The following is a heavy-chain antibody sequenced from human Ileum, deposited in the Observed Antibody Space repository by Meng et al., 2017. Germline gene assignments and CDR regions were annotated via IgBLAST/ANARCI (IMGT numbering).Heavy chain of an antibody. CDR2: TYYRSKWYS. Sequence: RVGKPSQTLSLTCAVSGGSVSSNIAAWNWIRQSPLRGLEWLGRTYYRSKWYSEYAVSVKSRISITPDTSKNQFSLQMNSVTPEDTAVYYCASGSGSLDYWGPGTLVTVSS. CDR3: ASGSGSLDY. D-gene: IGHD3-3*01. V-gene: IGHV6-1*01. CDR1: GGSVSSNIAA. J-gene: IGHJ4*02.